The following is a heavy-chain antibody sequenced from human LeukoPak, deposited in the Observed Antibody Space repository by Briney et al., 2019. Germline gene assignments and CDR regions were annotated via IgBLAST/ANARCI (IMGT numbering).Heavy chain of an antibody. CDR2: ISWDGGST. V-gene: IGHV3-43*01. Sequence: PGGSLGLSCAASGFTFDDYTMHWVRQAPGKGLEWVSLISWDGGSTYYADSVKGRFTISRDNSKNSLYLQMNSLRTEDTALYYCAKDSCGGDCYSESFDLWGRGTLVTVSS. CDR3: AKDSCGGDCYSESFDL. J-gene: IGHJ2*01. CDR1: GFTFDDYT. D-gene: IGHD2-21*02.